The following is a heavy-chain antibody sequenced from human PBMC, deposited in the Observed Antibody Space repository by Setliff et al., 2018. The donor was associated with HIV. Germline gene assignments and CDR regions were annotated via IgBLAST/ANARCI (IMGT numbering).Heavy chain of an antibody. CDR2: ISYDGSNK. CDR3: AKFSGWYPDDY. D-gene: IGHD6-19*01. Sequence: PGGSLRLSCAASRFTFSSYAMHWVRQAPGKGLEWVAIISYDGSNKYYADSVKGRFTISRDNSKNTLYLQMNSLRVEDTAVYYCAKFSGWYPDDYWGQGTLVTVSS. V-gene: IGHV3-30-3*02. CDR1: RFTFSSYA. J-gene: IGHJ4*02.